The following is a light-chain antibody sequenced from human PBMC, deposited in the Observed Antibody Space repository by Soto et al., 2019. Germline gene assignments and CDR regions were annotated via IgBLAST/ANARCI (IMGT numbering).Light chain of an antibody. J-gene: IGKJ5*01. CDR2: GAS. CDR1: QSVSSN. Sequence: EIVMTQSPATLSVSPGERATLSCRASQSVSSNLAWYQQKPGQAPRLLIYGASSRATGIADTFSGGGSGTDFTLTISRLEPEDFAVYYCQHYTTSSITVGQGTRLESK. CDR3: QHYTTSSIT. V-gene: IGKV3D-15*01.